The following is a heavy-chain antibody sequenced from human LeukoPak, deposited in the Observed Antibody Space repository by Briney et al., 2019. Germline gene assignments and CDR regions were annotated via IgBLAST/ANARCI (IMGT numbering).Heavy chain of an antibody. D-gene: IGHD3-10*01. V-gene: IGHV4-34*01. CDR2: INHSGST. J-gene: IGHJ6*02. CDR3: ARGQFNRITMVRALYYYGMDV. CDR1: GFTFSSYS. Sequence: PGGSLRLSCAASGFTFSSYSMNWVRQPPGKGLEWIGEINHSGSTNYNPSLRSRVTISVDTSKNQFSLKLSSVTAADTAVYYCARGQFNRITMVRALYYYGMDVWGQGTTVTVSS.